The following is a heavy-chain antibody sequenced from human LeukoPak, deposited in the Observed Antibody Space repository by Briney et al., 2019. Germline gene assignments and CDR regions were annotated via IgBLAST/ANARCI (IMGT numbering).Heavy chain of an antibody. CDR1: GFTFSSYG. V-gene: IGHV3-30*03. CDR3: ARELRYDNSDSGAF. J-gene: IGHJ3*01. Sequence: PGGSLRLSCAASGFTFSSYGMHWVRQAPGKGLESVAVISYDGRNKYYADSVKGRFTISRDNSKNTLYLQMNSLRAEDTAVYYCARELRYDNSDSGAFWGQGTVVTVSS. CDR2: ISYDGRNK. D-gene: IGHD3-22*01.